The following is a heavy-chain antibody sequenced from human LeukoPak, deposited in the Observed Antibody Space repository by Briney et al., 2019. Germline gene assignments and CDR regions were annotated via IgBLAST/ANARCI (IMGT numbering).Heavy chain of an antibody. CDR1: GFTFSSYA. Sequence: TGGSLRLSCAASGFTFSSYAMSWVRQAPGKGLEWVSAISGSGGSTYYADSVKGRFTISRDNSKNTLYLQMNGLRAEDTAVYYCANRGLKYAYYYGMDVWGQGTTVTVSS. D-gene: IGHD2-21*01. CDR2: ISGSGGST. J-gene: IGHJ6*02. V-gene: IGHV3-23*01. CDR3: ANRGLKYAYYYGMDV.